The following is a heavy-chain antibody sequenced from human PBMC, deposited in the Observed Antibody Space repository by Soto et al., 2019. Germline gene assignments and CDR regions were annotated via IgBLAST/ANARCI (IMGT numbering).Heavy chain of an antibody. Sequence: QVQLVESGGGVVQPGRSLRLSCAASGFTFSRNGMHWVRQAPGKGLEWVSLISYDGSDKYYADSVKGGFTISRDNSKNTLSLQMNSLRVEDTAVYYCAKDGGGAAFDYWGQGTLVTVSS. CDR2: ISYDGSDK. CDR1: GFTFSRNG. V-gene: IGHV3-30*18. CDR3: AKDGGGAAFDY. D-gene: IGHD3-10*01. J-gene: IGHJ4*02.